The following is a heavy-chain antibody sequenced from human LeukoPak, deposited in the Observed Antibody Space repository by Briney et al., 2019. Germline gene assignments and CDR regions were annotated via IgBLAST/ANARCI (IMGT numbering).Heavy chain of an antibody. J-gene: IGHJ4*02. CDR3: ARATQIRIAVAGDY. Sequence: ASVKVSRKASGYTFTSNYIHWVRQAPGQGLEWMGMIYPRDGSTSYAQKFQGRVTMTRDTSTSTVYMELSSLRSEDTAVYYCARATQIRIAVAGDYWGQGTLVTVSS. V-gene: IGHV1-46*01. CDR2: IYPRDGST. D-gene: IGHD6-19*01. CDR1: GYTFTSNY.